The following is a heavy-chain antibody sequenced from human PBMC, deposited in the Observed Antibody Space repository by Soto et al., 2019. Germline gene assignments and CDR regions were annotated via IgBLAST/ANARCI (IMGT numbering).Heavy chain of an antibody. CDR3: ARGTGSPRDCDGMDV. D-gene: IGHD2-8*02. CDR1: GFTLSNHD. CDR2: IGIGGDT. V-gene: IGHV3-13*01. Sequence: GSLRLHCEASGFTLSNHDMYWVRPATGKSLEWVSAIGIGGDTYYPASVKGRFTISRQNAKNSLYLQMNNLRAGDTAVYYCARGTGSPRDCDGMDVWGQGTTVTVSS. J-gene: IGHJ6*02.